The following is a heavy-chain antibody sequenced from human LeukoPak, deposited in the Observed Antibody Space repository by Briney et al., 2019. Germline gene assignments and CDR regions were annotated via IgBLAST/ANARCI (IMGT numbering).Heavy chain of an antibody. D-gene: IGHD3-3*01. CDR1: GGSISSYY. V-gene: IGHV4-59*01. J-gene: IGHJ3*02. CDR2: IYYSGST. CDR3: ARATPYDFWSGYYLDAFDI. Sequence: SETLSLTCTVSGGSISSYYWSWIRQPPGKGLEWIGYIYYSGSTNYNPSLKSRVTISVDTSKNQFSLKLSSVTAADTAVYYCARATPYDFWSGYYLDAFDIWGQGTMVTVSS.